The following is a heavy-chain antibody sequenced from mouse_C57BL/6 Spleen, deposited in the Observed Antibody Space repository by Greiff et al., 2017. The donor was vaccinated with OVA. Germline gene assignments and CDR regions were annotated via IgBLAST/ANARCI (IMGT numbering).Heavy chain of an antibody. D-gene: IGHD2-4*01. CDR3: SGLIRGGMSLFDY. CDR1: GYTFTSYG. J-gene: IGHJ3*01. Sequence: QVQLKESGAELARPGASVKLSCKASGYTFTSYGIRWVKQRPGQGLEWIGEIYPRSGNTYYNEKFKGKATLTADKSSSTAYMELRSLTSEDSAVYVCSGLIRGGMSLFDYWGQGTLVTVSA. V-gene: IGHV1-81*01. CDR2: IYPRSGNT.